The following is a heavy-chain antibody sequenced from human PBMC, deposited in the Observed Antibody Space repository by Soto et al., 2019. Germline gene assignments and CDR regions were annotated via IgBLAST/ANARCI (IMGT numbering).Heavy chain of an antibody. Sequence: QVQLVQSGAEVKKPGSSVKVSCKASGGTFSSYAISWVRQAPGQGLEWMGGIIPIFGTANYAQKFQGRVTITADESTSTAYMELSSLRSEDTAVYYCARADNRRITLFGVVNPPYYYYDMDVWGQGTTVTVSS. D-gene: IGHD3-3*01. CDR1: GGTFSSYA. J-gene: IGHJ6*02. CDR3: ARADNRRITLFGVVNPPYYYYDMDV. CDR2: IIPIFGTA. V-gene: IGHV1-69*01.